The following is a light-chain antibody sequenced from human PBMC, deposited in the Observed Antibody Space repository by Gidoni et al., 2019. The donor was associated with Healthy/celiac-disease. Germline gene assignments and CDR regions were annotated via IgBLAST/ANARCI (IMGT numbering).Light chain of an antibody. CDR2: DVS. CDR3: SSYTSSIFYV. V-gene: IGLV2-14*03. CDR1: SSDVGGYNY. Sequence: QSALTQPASVSGSPGQSITISCTGTSSDVGGYNYVSWYPQHPGKAPKLMIYDVSNRPSGVSNRFSGSKSGNTASLTISGLQAEDEADYYCSSYTSSIFYVFGTGTKVTVL. J-gene: IGLJ1*01.